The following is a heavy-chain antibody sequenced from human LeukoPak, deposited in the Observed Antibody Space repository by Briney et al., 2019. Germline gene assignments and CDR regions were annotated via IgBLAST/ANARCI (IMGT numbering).Heavy chain of an antibody. D-gene: IGHD1-26*01. V-gene: IGHV3-21*01. Sequence: GGSLRLSCAASGFTFSNYNMNWVRQAPGKGLEWVSSISSSSSYIYYADSVKGRFTISRDNAKNSLYLQINSLGPEDTAVYFCARDPYSGNYGSYYYYYMDVWGKGTTVTVSS. CDR3: ARDPYSGNYGSYYYYYMDV. CDR1: GFTFSNYN. CDR2: ISSSSSYI. J-gene: IGHJ6*03.